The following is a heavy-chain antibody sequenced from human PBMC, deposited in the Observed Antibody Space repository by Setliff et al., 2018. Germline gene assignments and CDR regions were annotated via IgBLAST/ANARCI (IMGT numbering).Heavy chain of an antibody. V-gene: IGHV4-4*07. CDR1: GGSISNYY. CDR2: IYIGGSA. CDR3: ARDLGHGGDSDY. J-gene: IGHJ4*02. Sequence: SETLSLTCTVSGGSISNYYWSWIRQPAGKGLEWIGRIYIGGSANYNPSLKSRVTMSIDTSKNQVSLKLNSVTATDTAVYYCARDLGHGGDSDYWGQGILVTVS. D-gene: IGHD2-21*02.